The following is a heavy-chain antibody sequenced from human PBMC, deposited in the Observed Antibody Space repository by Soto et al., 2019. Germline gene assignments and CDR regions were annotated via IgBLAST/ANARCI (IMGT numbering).Heavy chain of an antibody. CDR1: GGSISSSSYY. J-gene: IGHJ6*03. Sequence: QLQLQESGPGLVKPSETLSLTCTVSGGSISSSSYYWGWIRQPPGKGLEWIGSIYYSGSTYYNPSLKSRVTISVDTSKNQLSLKLSSVTAADTAVYYCAGNRLGYCSSTSCYADYYYYMDVWGKGTTVTVSS. V-gene: IGHV4-39*01. CDR2: IYYSGST. D-gene: IGHD2-2*01. CDR3: AGNRLGYCSSTSCYADYYYYMDV.